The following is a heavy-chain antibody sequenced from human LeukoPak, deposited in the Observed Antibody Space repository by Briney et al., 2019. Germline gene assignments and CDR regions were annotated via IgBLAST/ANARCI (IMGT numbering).Heavy chain of an antibody. D-gene: IGHD1-26*01. CDR1: GSTFTGYY. J-gene: IGHJ4*02. CDR2: INPNSGGT. CDR3: ARVRYGGSYMLDY. V-gene: IGHV1-2*02. Sequence: ASVKVSCTSSGSTFTGYYMHLVRHAPGQGLGWVGWINPNSGGTNYAQKFQGRVTMTRATSIRTAYMELSRLRSDDTAVYYCARVRYGGSYMLDYWGQGTLVTVSS.